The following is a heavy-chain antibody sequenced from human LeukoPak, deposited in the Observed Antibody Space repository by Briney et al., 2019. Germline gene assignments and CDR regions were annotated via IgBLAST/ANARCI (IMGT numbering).Heavy chain of an antibody. CDR3: ARHARAVAVPVPYYFDY. V-gene: IGHV4-39*01. CDR1: GGSISSGSYY. CDR2: IYYSGST. Sequence: SETLSLTCTVSGGSISSGSYYWGWIRQPPGKGLEWIGSIYYSGSTYYNPSLKSRLTISVDTSKNQFSLKLSSVTAADTGVYYCARHARAVAVPVPYYFDYWGQGTLVTVSS. D-gene: IGHD2-15*01. J-gene: IGHJ4*02.